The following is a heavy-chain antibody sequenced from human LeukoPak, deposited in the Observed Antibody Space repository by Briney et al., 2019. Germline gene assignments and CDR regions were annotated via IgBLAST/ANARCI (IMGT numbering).Heavy chain of an antibody. CDR1: GFTFSSYS. CDR2: ISSSGSTI. J-gene: IGHJ6*02. V-gene: IGHV3-48*04. CDR3: ARDQGCSSTSCYHYYYYGMDV. D-gene: IGHD2-2*01. Sequence: GGSLRLSCAASGFTFSSYSMNWVRQAPGKGLEWVSYISSSGSTIYYADSVKGRFTISRDNAKNSLYLQMNSLRAEDTAVYYCARDQGCSSTSCYHYYYYGMDVWGQGTTVTVSS.